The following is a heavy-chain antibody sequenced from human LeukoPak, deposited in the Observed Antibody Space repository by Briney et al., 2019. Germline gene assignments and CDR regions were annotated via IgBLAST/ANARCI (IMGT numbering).Heavy chain of an antibody. CDR1: GYTFTVYY. CDR2: INPNSGGT. D-gene: IGHD5-12*01. V-gene: IGHV1-2*02. CDR3: ARDRYSGYDLDY. Sequence: GASVKVSCKASGYTFTVYYMHWVRQAPGQGLEWMGWINPNSGGTNYAQKFQGRVTMTRDTSISTAYMELSSLRSEDTAVYYCARDRYSGYDLDYWGQGTLVTVSS. J-gene: IGHJ4*02.